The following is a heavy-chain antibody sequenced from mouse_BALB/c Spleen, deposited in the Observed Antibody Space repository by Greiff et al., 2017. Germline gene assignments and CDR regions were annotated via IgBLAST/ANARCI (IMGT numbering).Heavy chain of an antibody. CDR3: TRSLPWDAMDY. D-gene: IGHD6-5*01. J-gene: IGHJ4*01. Sequence: LKQPGSELVRPGASVKLSCKASGYTFTSYWMHWVKQRHGQGLEWIGNIYPGSGSTNYDEKFKSKGTLTVDTSSSTAYMHLSSLTSEDSAVYYCTRSLPWDAMDYWGQGTSVTVSS. CDR1: GYTFTSYW. V-gene: IGHV1S22*01. CDR2: IYPGSGST.